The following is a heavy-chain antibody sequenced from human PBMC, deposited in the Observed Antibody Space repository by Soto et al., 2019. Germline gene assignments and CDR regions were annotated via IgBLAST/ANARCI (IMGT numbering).Heavy chain of an antibody. CDR1: DDSINSDKYY. D-gene: IGHD3-9*01. CDR3: ARLEGLATISYYFDF. V-gene: IGHV4-39*01. J-gene: IGHJ4*02. CDR2: IYYRGNA. Sequence: SETLSLTCSVSDDSINSDKYYWGWIRQPPGKSLEWIGSIYYRGNAYYNPPLQTRVTISLDKSKSQFSLMLNSVTAADSAVYFCARLEGLATISYYFDFWGPGALVTVSS.